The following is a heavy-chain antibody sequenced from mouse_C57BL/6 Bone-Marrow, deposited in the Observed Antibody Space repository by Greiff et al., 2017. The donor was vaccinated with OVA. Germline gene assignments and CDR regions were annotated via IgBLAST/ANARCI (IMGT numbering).Heavy chain of an antibody. CDR3: ARGMVTTYYAMDY. V-gene: IGHV5-17*01. J-gene: IGHJ4*01. Sequence: EVKLVESGGGLVKPGGSLKLSCAASGFTFSDYGMHWVRQAPEKGLEWVAYISSGSSTIYYADTVKGRFTISRDNAKNTLFLQMTSLRSEDTAMYYCARGMVTTYYAMDYWGQGTSVTVSS. D-gene: IGHD2-2*01. CDR2: ISSGSSTI. CDR1: GFTFSDYG.